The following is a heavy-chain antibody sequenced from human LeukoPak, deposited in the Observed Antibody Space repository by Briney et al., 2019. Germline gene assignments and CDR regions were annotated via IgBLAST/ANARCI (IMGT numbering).Heavy chain of an antibody. CDR1: GFTFSSYA. V-gene: IGHV3-30-3*01. J-gene: IGHJ4*02. CDR3: AGHGSGSYYKLPPVGY. D-gene: IGHD3-10*01. Sequence: GRSLRLSCAASGFTFSSYAMHWVRQAPGKGLEWVAVISYDGSNKYYADSVKGRFTISRDNSKNTLYLQMNSLRAEDTAVYYCAGHGSGSYYKLPPVGYWGQGTLVTVSS. CDR2: ISYDGSNK.